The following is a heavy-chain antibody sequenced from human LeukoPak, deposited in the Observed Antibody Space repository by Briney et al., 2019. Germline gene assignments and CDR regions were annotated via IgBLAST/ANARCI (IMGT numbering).Heavy chain of an antibody. D-gene: IGHD3-10*01. Sequence: SETLSLTCTVSGGSIRSYYWSWIRQPPGKGLEWIGYIYYSGSTNYNPSLKSRVTISVDTSKNQFSLKLSSVTAADTAVYYCAREWITMVRGVPDENWFDPWGQGTLVTVSS. CDR2: IYYSGST. V-gene: IGHV4-59*01. CDR3: AREWITMVRGVPDENWFDP. J-gene: IGHJ5*02. CDR1: GGSIRSYY.